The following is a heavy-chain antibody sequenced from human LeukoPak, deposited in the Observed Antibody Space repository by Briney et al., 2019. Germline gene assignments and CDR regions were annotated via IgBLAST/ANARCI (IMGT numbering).Heavy chain of an antibody. J-gene: IGHJ4*02. V-gene: IGHV1-2*02. CDR3: ARDRGIWGSYLDY. CDR1: GYTFTGYY. Sequence: ASVKVSCKASGYTFTGYYMHWVRQAPGQGLEWMGWINPNSGGTNYAQKFQGRVTMTRDTSISTAYMELSRLRSDDTAVYYCARDRGIWGSYLDYWGQGTLVTVSS. D-gene: IGHD3-16*01. CDR2: INPNSGGT.